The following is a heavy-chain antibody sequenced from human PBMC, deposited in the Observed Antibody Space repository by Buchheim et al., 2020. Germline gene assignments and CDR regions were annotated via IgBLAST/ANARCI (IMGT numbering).Heavy chain of an antibody. V-gene: IGHV4-31*01. J-gene: IGHJ6*03. D-gene: IGHD1-20*01. CDR2: IYQSGIA. CDR1: GGSISSEEYF. Sequence: QVQLQESGPGLVKPSQTVSLTCTVSGGSISSEEYFWGWIRQHPGKGLEWIGNIYQSGIAYYNPPLKSLVSISVDTSKNQFSLKLNSVTAADTAVYYCARVVRNLIAGTLYDMDVWGQGTT. CDR3: ARVVRNLIAGTLYDMDV.